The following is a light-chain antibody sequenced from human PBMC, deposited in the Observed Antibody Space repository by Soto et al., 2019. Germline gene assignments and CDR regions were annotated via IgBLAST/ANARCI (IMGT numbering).Light chain of an antibody. CDR1: SSNIGARFD. J-gene: IGLJ3*02. CDR3: QSYDRTLSGGV. Sequence: QSVLTQPPSVSGAPGQTVTISCTGSSSNIGARFDVQWYQQLPGTAPKLLIYYNTNRPSGVPDRFSGSKSGTSASLAITGLQAEDEADYYCQSYDRTLSGGVFGGGTKVTVL. CDR2: YNT. V-gene: IGLV1-40*01.